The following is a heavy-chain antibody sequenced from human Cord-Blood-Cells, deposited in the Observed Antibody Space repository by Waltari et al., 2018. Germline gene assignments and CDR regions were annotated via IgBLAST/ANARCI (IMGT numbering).Heavy chain of an antibody. Sequence: QVQLQESGPGLVKPSETLSLTCTVSGGSISSYYWSWIRQPPGKGLEWIGYIYYSGSTNYNPSLTSRVTISVDTSKNQFSLKLSSVTAADTAVYYCARQPDDSSGYYYAFVIWGQGTMVTVSS. CDR2: IYYSGST. V-gene: IGHV4-59*08. J-gene: IGHJ3*02. D-gene: IGHD3-22*01. CDR3: ARQPDDSSGYYYAFVI. CDR1: GGSISSYY.